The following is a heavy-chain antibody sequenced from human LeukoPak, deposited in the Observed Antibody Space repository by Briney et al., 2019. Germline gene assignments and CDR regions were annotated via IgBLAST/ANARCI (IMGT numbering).Heavy chain of an antibody. CDR3: ARGRLFSVYSYGYVFDY. V-gene: IGHV4-34*01. Sequence: SETLSLTCAVYGGSFSGYYWSWIRQPPGKGLEWIGEINHSGSTNYNPSLKSRVTISVDTSKNQFSLKLSSVTAADTAVYYCARGRLFSVYSYGYVFDYWGQGTLVTVSS. CDR1: GGSFSGYY. D-gene: IGHD5-18*01. J-gene: IGHJ4*02. CDR2: INHSGST.